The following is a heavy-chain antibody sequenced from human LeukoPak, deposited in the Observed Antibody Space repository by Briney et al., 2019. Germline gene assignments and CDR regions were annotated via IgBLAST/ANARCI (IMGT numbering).Heavy chain of an antibody. J-gene: IGHJ3*02. CDR3: ATGVSPVRVADAFDI. Sequence: SETLSLTCSVSGGSISSSSYSWSWIRQPAGKGLEWIGRMYASGTTNYNPSLNSRVTISADTSKNQFSLKLTSVTAADTAVYYCATGVSPVRVADAFDIWGQGTMVTVSS. CDR1: GGSISSSSYS. CDR2: MYASGTT. V-gene: IGHV4-61*02. D-gene: IGHD3-10*01.